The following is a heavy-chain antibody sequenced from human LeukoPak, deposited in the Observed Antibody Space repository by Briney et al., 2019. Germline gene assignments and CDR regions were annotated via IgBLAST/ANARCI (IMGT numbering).Heavy chain of an antibody. Sequence: SETLSLTCTVSGGSISNYYWSWIRPPPGKRLEWIGYVYSSGSTNYNPSLKSRVTLSIDTSENQFSLKLSSMTAADTAVYYCARCDSVTALDYWGQGTQVTVSS. D-gene: IGHD5-18*01. CDR1: GGSISNYY. CDR2: VYSSGST. J-gene: IGHJ4*02. V-gene: IGHV4-59*01. CDR3: ARCDSVTALDY.